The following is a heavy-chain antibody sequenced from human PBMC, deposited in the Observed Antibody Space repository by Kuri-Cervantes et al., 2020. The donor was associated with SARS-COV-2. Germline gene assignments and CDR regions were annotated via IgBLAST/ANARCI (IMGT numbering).Heavy chain of an antibody. CDR1: GFTFSGHG. D-gene: IGHD5-18*01. J-gene: IGHJ4*02. Sequence: GESLKISCAASGFTFSGHGMHWVRQAPGKGLEWVAVIWHDGNEKYYIDSVKGRFIISRDNSKKELYLQMNSLKVEDTAVYYCAKERRYSYGYLDYWGQGTLVTVSS. CDR3: AKERRYSYGYLDY. V-gene: IGHV3-33*06. CDR2: IWHDGNEK.